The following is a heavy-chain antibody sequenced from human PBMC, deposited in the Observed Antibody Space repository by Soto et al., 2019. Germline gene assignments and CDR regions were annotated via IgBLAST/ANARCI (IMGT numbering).Heavy chain of an antibody. V-gene: IGHV3-30*18. CDR1: GFTFSSYG. J-gene: IGHJ6*02. Sequence: GGSLRLSCAASGFTFSSYGMHWVRQAPGKGLEWVAVISYDGSNKYYADSVKGRFTISRDNSKNTLYLQMNSLRAEDTAVYYCAKAAAGVDYYYYGMDVWGQGTTVTVSS. D-gene: IGHD6-13*01. CDR3: AKAAAGVDYYYYGMDV. CDR2: ISYDGSNK.